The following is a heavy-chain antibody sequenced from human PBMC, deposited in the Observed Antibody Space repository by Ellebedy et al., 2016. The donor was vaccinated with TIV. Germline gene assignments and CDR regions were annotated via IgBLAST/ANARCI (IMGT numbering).Heavy chain of an antibody. CDR2: IVGSGA. D-gene: IGHD3-22*01. CDR1: GFTFSPYA. V-gene: IGHV3-23*01. Sequence: GESLKISCAASGFTFSPYAMAWVRQAPGKGLEWVSGIVGSGAQKYADSVKGRFTISRDNSKRTVDLQMNSLRAEDTAVYYCAKDSSGYYYSNWFDPWGQGTLVTVSS. J-gene: IGHJ5*02. CDR3: AKDSSGYYYSNWFDP.